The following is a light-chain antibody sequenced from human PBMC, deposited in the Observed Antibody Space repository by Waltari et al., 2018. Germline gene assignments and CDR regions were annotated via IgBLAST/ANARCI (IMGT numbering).Light chain of an antibody. V-gene: IGKV1D-8*01. Sequence: VISMTQSPSFLSASRGDRVTISCRVSQGISTSLAWYQQKPGKAPDLLIHAASTLQTGVSSRFRGSGSGTYFTLTISGLQSEDVATYYCQQYYTFPYTFGQGTKLEIK. CDR1: QGISTS. CDR2: AAS. J-gene: IGKJ2*01. CDR3: QQYYTFPYT.